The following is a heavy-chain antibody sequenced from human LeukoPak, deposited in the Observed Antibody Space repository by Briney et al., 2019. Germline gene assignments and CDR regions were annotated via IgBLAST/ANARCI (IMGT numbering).Heavy chain of an antibody. CDR3: ARSPHILTGENFDY. J-gene: IGHJ4*02. CDR1: GYTFTGYY. CDR2: INPNHGDT. Sequence: ASVKVSCKASGYTFTGYYMHWVRQAPGQGLEWMGGINPNHGDTNYEQKFQDRVSMTRDTSIRTVYMHLSRLRSADTAVYYCARSPHILTGENFDYWGQGTLLTVSS. V-gene: IGHV1-2*02. D-gene: IGHD3-9*01.